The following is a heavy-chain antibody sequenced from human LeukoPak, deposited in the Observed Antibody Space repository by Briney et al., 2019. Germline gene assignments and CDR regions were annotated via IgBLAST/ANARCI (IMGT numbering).Heavy chain of an antibody. CDR3: ARLGGSYYYGSGLGGVDY. CDR1: GGSISSSSYY. Sequence: SETLSLTCTVSGGSISSSSYYWGWIRQPPGKGLEWIGSIYYSGSTYYNPSLKSRVTISVDTSKNQFSLKLSSVTAADTAVYYCARLGGSYYYGSGLGGVDYWDQGTLVTVSS. J-gene: IGHJ4*02. CDR2: IYYSGST. D-gene: IGHD3-10*01. V-gene: IGHV4-39*01.